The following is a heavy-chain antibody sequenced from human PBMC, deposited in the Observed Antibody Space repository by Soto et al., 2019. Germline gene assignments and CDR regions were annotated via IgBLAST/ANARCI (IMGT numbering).Heavy chain of an antibody. CDR2: IYYSGST. Sequence: SETLSLTCTVSGGSISSYYWSWIRQPPGKGLEWIGYIYYSGSTNYNPSLKSRVTISVDTSKNQFSLKLSSVTAADTAVYYCAREGYCSGGSCYSAPTSHDYYYYMDVWGKGTTVTVSS. V-gene: IGHV4-59*01. CDR1: GGSISSYY. D-gene: IGHD2-15*01. J-gene: IGHJ6*03. CDR3: AREGYCSGGSCYSAPTSHDYYYYMDV.